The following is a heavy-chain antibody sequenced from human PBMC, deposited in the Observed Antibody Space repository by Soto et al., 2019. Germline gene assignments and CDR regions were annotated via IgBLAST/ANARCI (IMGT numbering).Heavy chain of an antibody. V-gene: IGHV4-39*01. CDR2: IYCSGST. J-gene: IGHJ5*02. CDR3: ARHHVHYYDSTGYYANWFDP. CDR1: GGCISSSSFY. D-gene: IGHD3-22*01. Sequence: XARLWLPFTVCGGCISSSSFYWGWIRQPPGKGLEWIGSIYCSGSTYYNPSLKSRVTISVDTSKNQFSVKLSSVTAADTAVYYCARHHVHYYDSTGYYANWFDPWAQRTLVTVSS.